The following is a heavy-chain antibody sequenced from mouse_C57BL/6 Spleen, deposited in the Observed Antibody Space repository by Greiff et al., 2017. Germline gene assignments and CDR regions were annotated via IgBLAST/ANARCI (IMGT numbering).Heavy chain of an antibody. V-gene: IGHV1-76*01. CDR2: IYPGSGNT. CDR1: GYTFTDYY. D-gene: IGHD2-12*01. CDR3: AHDSDDFDY. Sequence: VQLQQSGAELVRPGASVKLSCKASGYTFTDYYINWVKQRPGQGLEWIARIYPGSGNTYYNEKFKGKDTLTAEKSSITAYMQLSSLTSEDSAVYFYAHDSDDFDYWGQGTTLTVSS. J-gene: IGHJ2*01.